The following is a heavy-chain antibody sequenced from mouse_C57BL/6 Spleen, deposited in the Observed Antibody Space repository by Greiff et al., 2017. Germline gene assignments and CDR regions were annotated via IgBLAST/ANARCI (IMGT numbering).Heavy chain of an antibody. Sequence: SGAELVRPGTSVKVSCKASGYAFTNYLIEWVKQRPGQGLEWIGVINPGSGGTNYNEKFKGKATLTADKSSSTAYMQLSSLTSEDSAVYFCARGGLYGNTPMDYWGQGTSVTVSS. D-gene: IGHD2-1*01. CDR2: INPGSGGT. CDR3: ARGGLYGNTPMDY. V-gene: IGHV1-54*01. J-gene: IGHJ4*01. CDR1: GYAFTNYL.